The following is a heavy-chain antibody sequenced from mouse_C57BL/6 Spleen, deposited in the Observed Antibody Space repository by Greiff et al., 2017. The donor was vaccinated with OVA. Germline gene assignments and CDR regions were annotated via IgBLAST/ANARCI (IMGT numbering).Heavy chain of an antibody. Sequence: QVQLQQSGAELVRPGASVTLSCKASGYTFTDYEMHWVKQTPVHGLEWIGAIDPETGGTAYNQKFKGKAILTADKSSSTAYMELRSLTSEDSAVYYCTRERDYGNYETYAMDYWGQGTSVTVSS. CDR2: IDPETGGT. CDR1: GYTFTDYE. CDR3: TRERDYGNYETYAMDY. V-gene: IGHV1-15*01. J-gene: IGHJ4*01. D-gene: IGHD2-1*01.